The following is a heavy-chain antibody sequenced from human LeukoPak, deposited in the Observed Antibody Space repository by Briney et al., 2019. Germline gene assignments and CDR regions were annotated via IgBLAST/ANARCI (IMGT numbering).Heavy chain of an antibody. Sequence: ASVKVSCKASGYTFTSYYMHWVRQAPGQGLEWMGIINPSGGSTSYAQKFQGRVTMTRDMSTSTVYMELSSPRSEDTAVYYCARLPISPNTADYWGQGTLVTVSS. V-gene: IGHV1-46*01. CDR1: GYTFTSYY. J-gene: IGHJ4*02. D-gene: IGHD5-18*01. CDR3: ARLPISPNTADY. CDR2: INPSGGST.